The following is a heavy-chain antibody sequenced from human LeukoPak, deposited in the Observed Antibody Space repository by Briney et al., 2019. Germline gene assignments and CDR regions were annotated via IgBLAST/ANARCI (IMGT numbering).Heavy chain of an antibody. CDR1: GYTFTSYY. J-gene: IGHJ5*02. V-gene: IGHV1-46*01. Sequence: ASVKVSCKASGYTFTSYYMHWVRQAPGQGLEWMGIINPSGGSTSYAQKFQGRVTITADKSTSTAYMELSSLRSEDTAVYYCAREDRLGELSSWGQGTLVTVSS. CDR3: AREDRLGELSS. CDR2: INPSGGST. D-gene: IGHD3-16*02.